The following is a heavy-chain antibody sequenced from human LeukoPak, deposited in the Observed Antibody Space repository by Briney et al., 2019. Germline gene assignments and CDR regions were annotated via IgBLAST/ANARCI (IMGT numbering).Heavy chain of an antibody. V-gene: IGHV3-7*01. J-gene: IGHJ6*03. CDR3: ARDVRGSVTSYFYYYMDV. CDR2: IKQDGSEK. CDR1: GFTFSSYW. Sequence: PGGSLRLSCAASGFTFSSYWMSWVRQASGKGLEWVANIKQDGSEKYSVDSVKGRFTISRDDAKNSLYLQMNSLRTEDTAVYYCARDVRGSVTSYFYYYMDVWGKGTTVTVSS. D-gene: IGHD5-18*01.